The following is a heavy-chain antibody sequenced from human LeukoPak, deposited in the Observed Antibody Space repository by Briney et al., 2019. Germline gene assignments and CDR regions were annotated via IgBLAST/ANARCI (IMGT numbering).Heavy chain of an antibody. D-gene: IGHD5-12*01. V-gene: IGHV3-23*01. CDR3: VKDGYSGDFPGSPDY. Sequence: GGSLRLSCAASGFTFSDYAMNWVRQAPGKGLEWVSGISRSGSAIYYADAVKGRFTISRDNAKNTLYLHLNSLRADDTAVYYCVKDGYSGDFPGSPDYRGQGARVAVSS. CDR2: ISRSGSAI. CDR1: GFTFSDYA. J-gene: IGHJ4*02.